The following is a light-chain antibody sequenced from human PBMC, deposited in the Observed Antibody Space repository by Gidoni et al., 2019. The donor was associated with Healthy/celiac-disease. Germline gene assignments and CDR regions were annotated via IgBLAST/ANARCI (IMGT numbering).Light chain of an antibody. V-gene: IGKV4-1*01. CDR2: WAS. CDR3: QQYYSTPVT. Sequence: IVMTQSPDSLSVSLGERATINCKSSQSVLYISNNKNYLAWYQQKPGQPPKLLNYWASTRESGVPDRFSGSGYGTDFTLTISSLQAEDVAVYYCQQYYSTPVTFGQGTRLEIK. J-gene: IGKJ5*01. CDR1: QSVLYISNNKNY.